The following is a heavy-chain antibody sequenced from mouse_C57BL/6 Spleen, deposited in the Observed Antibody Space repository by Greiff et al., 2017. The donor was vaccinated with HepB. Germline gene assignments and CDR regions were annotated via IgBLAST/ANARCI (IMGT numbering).Heavy chain of an antibody. V-gene: IGHV1-69*01. Sequence: QVQLQQPGAELVMPGASVKLSCKASGYTFTSYWMHWVKQRPGQGLEWIGEIDPSDSYTNYNQKFKGKSTLTVDKSSSTAYMQLSSLTSEDSAVYYGARSLRRKGYFDYWGQGTTLTVSS. J-gene: IGHJ2*01. D-gene: IGHD2-12*01. CDR3: ARSLRRKGYFDY. CDR1: GYTFTSYW. CDR2: IDPSDSYT.